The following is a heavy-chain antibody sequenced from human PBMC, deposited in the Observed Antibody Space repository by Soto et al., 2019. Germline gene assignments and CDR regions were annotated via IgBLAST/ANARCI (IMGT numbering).Heavy chain of an antibody. Sequence: EVLLLQSGAEVKKPGESLKISCKASGYMFTNYWIGWVRQMPGKGLEWMGMIYPDDSDTRYSPSFQGQVTISADKSFNTAYLRWSSLKASDTAIYYCARQRGDMTVTPTHYFDYWGQGTLVTVSS. CDR1: GYMFTNYW. V-gene: IGHV5-51*01. CDR3: ARQRGDMTVTPTHYFDY. J-gene: IGHJ4*02. CDR2: IYPDDSDT. D-gene: IGHD2-21*02.